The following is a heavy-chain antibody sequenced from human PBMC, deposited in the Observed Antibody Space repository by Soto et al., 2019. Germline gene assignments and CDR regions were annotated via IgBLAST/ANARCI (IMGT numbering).Heavy chain of an antibody. CDR3: PNGYRSGWYYFDY. Sequence: QVQLVESGGGVIQPGRSLKLSCGASGFTFSTYGMHWVRQAPGKGLEWVAVISHDGSNKYYADSVKGRFTISRDNSKNTLYLQMNSLKPEDTAVYYCPNGYRSGWYYFDYWGQGTLVTVSS. CDR1: GFTFSTYG. CDR2: ISHDGSNK. J-gene: IGHJ4*02. V-gene: IGHV3-30*18. D-gene: IGHD6-19*01.